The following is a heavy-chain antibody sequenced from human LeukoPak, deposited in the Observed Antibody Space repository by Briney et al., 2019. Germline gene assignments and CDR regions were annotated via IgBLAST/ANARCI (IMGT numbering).Heavy chain of an antibody. CDR1: GFTFSSYW. V-gene: IGHV3-7*03. Sequence: GGSLRLSCAASGFTFSSYWMSWVRQAPGKGLEWVANIKQDGSEKYYADSVKGRFTISRDNAKNSLYLQMNSLRAEDTAVYYCARVLIAAAGTGYYEWFDPWGQGTLVTVSS. D-gene: IGHD6-13*01. CDR2: IKQDGSEK. CDR3: ARVLIAAAGTGYYEWFDP. J-gene: IGHJ5*02.